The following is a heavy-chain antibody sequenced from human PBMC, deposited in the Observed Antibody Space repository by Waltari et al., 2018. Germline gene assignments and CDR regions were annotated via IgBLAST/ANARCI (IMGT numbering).Heavy chain of an antibody. CDR3: ARGSDFWSGEGWFDP. CDR2: ISHILGIA. J-gene: IGHJ5*02. Sequence: QVQLVQSGAEVKKPGSSVKVPCKASGGTFSSHAISWVRQPLGQGLEWLGGISHILGIANHAQKFQGRVTITAGNSTSTAYMEVSSLRSENTVVYYCARGSDFWSGEGWFDPWGQGTLVTVSS. V-gene: IGHV1-69*10. CDR1: GGTFSSHA. D-gene: IGHD3-3*01.